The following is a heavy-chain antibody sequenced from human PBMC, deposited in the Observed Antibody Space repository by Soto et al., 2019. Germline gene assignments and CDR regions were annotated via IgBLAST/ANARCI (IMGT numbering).Heavy chain of an antibody. D-gene: IGHD1-26*01. V-gene: IGHV1-8*01. CDR1: GYTFTSYD. CDR3: ASQLGATFDDAFDM. CDR2: MNPNSGNT. Sequence: ASVKVSCKASGYTFTSYDINWVRQATGQGLEWMGWMNPNSGNTGYAQKFQGRVTMTRNTSISTAYMELSSLRSEDTAVYYCASQLGATFDDAFDMWGQGTMVTVSS. J-gene: IGHJ3*02.